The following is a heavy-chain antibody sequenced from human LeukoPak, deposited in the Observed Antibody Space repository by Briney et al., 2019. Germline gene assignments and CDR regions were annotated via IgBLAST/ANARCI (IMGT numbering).Heavy chain of an antibody. J-gene: IGHJ5*02. V-gene: IGHV4-30-2*01. CDR1: GGSISSGGYY. CDR3: ARADIGGFRDFWSGYSES. Sequence: PSETLSLTCTVSGGSISSGGYYWSWIRQPPGKGLEWIGYIYHSGSTYYNPSLKSRVTISVDRSKNQFSLKLSSVTAADTAVYYCARADIGGFRDFWSGYSESWGQGTLVTVSS. D-gene: IGHD3-3*01. CDR2: IYHSGST.